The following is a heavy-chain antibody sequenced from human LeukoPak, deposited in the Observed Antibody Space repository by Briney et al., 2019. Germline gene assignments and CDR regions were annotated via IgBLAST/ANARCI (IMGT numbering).Heavy chain of an antibody. V-gene: IGHV1-46*01. CDR1: GYTFTDYY. Sequence: GASVKVSCKASGYTFTDYYMHWVRQAPGQGLEWMGIINPSGGSTSYAQKFQGRVTMTRDTSTSTVYMELSSLRSEDTAVYYCARDLRDSSGYYYPLGYWGQGTLVTVSS. CDR3: ARDLRDSSGYYYPLGY. D-gene: IGHD3-22*01. CDR2: INPSGGST. J-gene: IGHJ4*02.